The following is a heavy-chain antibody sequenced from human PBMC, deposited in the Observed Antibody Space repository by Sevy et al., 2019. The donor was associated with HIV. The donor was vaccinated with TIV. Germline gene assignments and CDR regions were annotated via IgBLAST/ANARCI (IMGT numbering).Heavy chain of an antibody. J-gene: IGHJ4*02. Sequence: GGSLRLSCAASVFTFSSYAMHWVRQAPGKGLEWVAVISYDGSNKYYADSVKGRFTISRDNSKNTLYLQMNSLRAEDTAVYYCARDLGYSSDYWGQGTLVTVSS. CDR1: VFTFSSYA. CDR3: ARDLGYSSDY. V-gene: IGHV3-30-3*01. CDR2: ISYDGSNK. D-gene: IGHD6-13*01.